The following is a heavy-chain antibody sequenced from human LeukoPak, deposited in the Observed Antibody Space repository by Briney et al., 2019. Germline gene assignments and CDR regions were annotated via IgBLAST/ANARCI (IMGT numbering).Heavy chain of an antibody. Sequence: PSETLSLTCTVSGGSISSYYWSWIRQPAGKGLGWVGRIYTSGSTNYNPSLKSRVTMSVDTSKNQFSLKLSSVTAADTAVYYCARGVGATSYYYYYMDVWGKGTTVTVSS. CDR2: IYTSGST. J-gene: IGHJ6*03. V-gene: IGHV4-4*07. CDR1: GGSISSYY. D-gene: IGHD1-26*01. CDR3: ARGVGATSYYYYYMDV.